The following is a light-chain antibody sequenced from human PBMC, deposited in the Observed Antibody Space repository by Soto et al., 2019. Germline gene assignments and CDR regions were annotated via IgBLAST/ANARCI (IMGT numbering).Light chain of an antibody. Sequence: QSVLTQAPSASGSPGQSFTISCTRTKNDIGVYDIVSWYQHHPGKAPRMIIYEVVQRPSGIPDRLSGSKSANTASLTVSVLLAADEADYFCQSYVSMTPYGLESGTKATVL. J-gene: IGLJ1*01. CDR1: KNDIGVYDI. CDR3: QSYVSMTPYG. V-gene: IGLV2-8*01. CDR2: EVV.